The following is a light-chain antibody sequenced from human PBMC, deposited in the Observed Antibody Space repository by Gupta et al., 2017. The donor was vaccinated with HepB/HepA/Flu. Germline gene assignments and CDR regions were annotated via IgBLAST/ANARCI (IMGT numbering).Light chain of an antibody. CDR3: MQALQAPRT. CDR2: LGS. V-gene: IGKV2-28*01. CDR1: QGLLHSNGYNY. J-gene: IGKJ1*01. Sequence: DIVMTQPPLSLPVTPGEPASTSSRASQGLLHSNGYNYLDWYRQKPGQSPQLLIYLGSNRASGVPDRFSGSGSGTDFTLKISRVEAEDVGVYYCMQALQAPRTFGQGTKVEIK.